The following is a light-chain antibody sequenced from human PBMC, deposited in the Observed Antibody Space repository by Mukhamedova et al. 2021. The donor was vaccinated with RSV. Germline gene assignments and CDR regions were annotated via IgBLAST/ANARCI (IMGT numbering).Light chain of an antibody. V-gene: IGLV2-14*01. CDR2: EVS. Sequence: CTGTGSDVGGYNYVSWYQQHPGKPPKLMIYEVSNRPSGVSNRFSGSKSGNTASLTISGLQAEAETDYYCSSYTSNTTYVFGTGTK. J-gene: IGLJ1*01. CDR3: SSYTSNTTYV. CDR1: GSDVGGYNY.